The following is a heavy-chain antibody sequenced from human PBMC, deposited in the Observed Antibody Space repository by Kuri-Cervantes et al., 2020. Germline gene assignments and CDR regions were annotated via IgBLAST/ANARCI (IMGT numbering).Heavy chain of an antibody. CDR3: LRSMDV. V-gene: IGHV3-30*03. J-gene: IGHJ6*04. CDR1: EFSFNNYG. Sequence: GESLKISCAASEFSFNNYGMHWVRQAPDKGLEWVAIISSDGSYKSYGDSVKGRFTISRDNAKNSLYLQMNSLRVEDTAVYYCLRSMDVWGKGTTVTVSS. CDR2: ISSDGSYK.